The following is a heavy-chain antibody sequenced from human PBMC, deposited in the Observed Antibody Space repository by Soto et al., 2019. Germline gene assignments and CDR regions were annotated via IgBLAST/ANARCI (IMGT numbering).Heavy chain of an antibody. Sequence: AASVKVSCKASGYTFTGYYMHWVRQAPGQGLEWMGWINPNSGGTNYAQKFQGRVTMTRDTSISTAYMELSRLRSDDTPVYYCERAWVEQPVHDYWGPGNLVTVSS. CDR2: INPNSGGT. CDR1: GYTFTGYY. D-gene: IGHD6-13*01. V-gene: IGHV1-2*02. CDR3: ERAWVEQPVHDY. J-gene: IGHJ4*02.